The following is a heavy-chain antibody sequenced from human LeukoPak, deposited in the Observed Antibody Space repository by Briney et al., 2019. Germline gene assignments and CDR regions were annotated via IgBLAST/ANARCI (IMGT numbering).Heavy chain of an antibody. CDR2: IIPIFGTA. CDR1: GGTFSSYA. D-gene: IGHD6-13*01. V-gene: IGHV1-69*05. CDR3: ARDSGSGYSSSWFSA. J-gene: IGHJ5*02. Sequence: SVKVSCKASGGTFSSYAISWVRQAPGQGLEWMGGIIPIFGTANYAQKFQGRVTITTDEFTSTAYMELSSLRSEDTAVYYCARDSGSGYSSSWFSAWGQGTLVAVSS.